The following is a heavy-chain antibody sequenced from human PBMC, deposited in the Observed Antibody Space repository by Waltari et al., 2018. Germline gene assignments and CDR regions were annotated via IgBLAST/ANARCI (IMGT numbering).Heavy chain of an antibody. V-gene: IGHV3-74*01. D-gene: IGHD1-26*01. J-gene: IGHJ5*02. Sequence: EVQLVESGGGLVQPGGSLRLSCAASGITCRRYWMHWGRQVPGKGLVWVSRIKSDGRSTSYADSVKGRFTISRDNAKNTLYLQMNSLRAEDTAVYFCAADADSGGYSWFDPWGQGTLVTVSS. CDR1: GITCRRYW. CDR2: IKSDGRST. CDR3: AADADSGGYSWFDP.